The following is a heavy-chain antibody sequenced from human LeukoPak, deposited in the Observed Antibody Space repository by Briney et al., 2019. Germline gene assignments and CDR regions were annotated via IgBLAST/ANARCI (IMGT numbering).Heavy chain of an antibody. Sequence: PSETLSLTCTVSGGSISSSGYCWGWIRQPPGKGLEWIGSIYYSGSTYYNPSLKSRVTISVDTSKNQFSLKLSSVTAADTALYFCARHRAGAGKYFDYWGQGTLVTVSS. CDR1: GGSISSSGYC. J-gene: IGHJ4*02. CDR3: ARHRAGAGKYFDY. V-gene: IGHV4-39*01. D-gene: IGHD1-26*01. CDR2: IYYSGST.